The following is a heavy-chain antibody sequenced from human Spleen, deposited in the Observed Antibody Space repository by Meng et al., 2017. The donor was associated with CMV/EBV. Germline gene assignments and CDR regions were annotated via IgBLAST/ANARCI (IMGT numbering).Heavy chain of an antibody. D-gene: IGHD2-2*01. J-gene: IGHJ5*02. CDR2: IIPIFGTA. CDR3: ARGYCSSTSCPRFDP. Sequence: SGGTFSSYAISWVRQAPGQGLEWMGGIIPIFGTANYAQKFQGRVTITTDESTSTAYMELSSLRSEDTAVYYCARGYCSSTSCPRFDPWGQGTLVTVSS. V-gene: IGHV1-69*05. CDR1: GGTFSSYA.